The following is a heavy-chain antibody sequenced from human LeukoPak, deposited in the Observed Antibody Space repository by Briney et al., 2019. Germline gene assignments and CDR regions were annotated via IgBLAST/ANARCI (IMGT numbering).Heavy chain of an antibody. V-gene: IGHV4-34*01. CDR1: GGSFGGYY. D-gene: IGHD1-26*01. J-gene: IGHJ4*02. Sequence: SETLSLTCAVYGGSFGGYYWSWIRQPPGKGLEWIGEINHSGSTNYNPSLKSRVTISVDTSKNQFSLKLSSVTAADTAVYYCARISRSGSYYFDYWGQGTLVTVSS. CDR2: INHSGST. CDR3: ARISRSGSYYFDY.